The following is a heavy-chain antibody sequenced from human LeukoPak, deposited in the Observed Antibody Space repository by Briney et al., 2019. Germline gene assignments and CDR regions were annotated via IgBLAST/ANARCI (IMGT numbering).Heavy chain of an antibody. V-gene: IGHV3-33*01. CDR2: IWFDGSKI. CDR1: GFTLNTYG. J-gene: IGHJ4*02. CDR3: ARDLAKGRYFDY. Sequence: GMSLRLSCAASGFTLNTYGMHWVRQTPGKGLEWVAVIWFDGSKIYYTDSVKGRFTISRDNSKNTLFLQMSSLRAEDSGVYYCARDLAKGRYFDYWGQGTLVTVSS. D-gene: IGHD1-26*01.